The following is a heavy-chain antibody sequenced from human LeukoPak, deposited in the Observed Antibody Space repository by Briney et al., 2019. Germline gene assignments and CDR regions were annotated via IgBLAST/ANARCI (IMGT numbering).Heavy chain of an antibody. V-gene: IGHV1-2*06. CDR2: INPNSGGT. D-gene: IGHD6-13*01. J-gene: IGHJ4*02. Sequence: ASVKVSCKASGYTFTGYYMHWVRQAPGQGLEWMGRINPNSGGTNYAQKFQGRVTMTRDTSTSTVYMELSSLRSEDTAVYYCARTERDSSWSLGYWGQGTLVTVSS. CDR1: GYTFTGYY. CDR3: ARTERDSSWSLGY.